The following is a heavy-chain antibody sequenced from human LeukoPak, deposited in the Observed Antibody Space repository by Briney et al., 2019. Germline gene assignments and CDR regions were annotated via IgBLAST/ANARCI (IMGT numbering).Heavy chain of an antibody. CDR3: ARVRGYSSGWYGYYFDY. CDR2: IKQDGSEK. J-gene: IGHJ4*02. CDR1: GFTFSSYW. Sequence: GGSLRLSCAASGFTFSSYWMSWVRQAPGKGLEWVANIKQDGSEKYYVDSVKGRFTISRDNAKNSLYLQMNSLRAEDTAVYYCARVRGYSSGWYGYYFDYWGQGTLVTVSS. D-gene: IGHD6-19*01. V-gene: IGHV3-7*03.